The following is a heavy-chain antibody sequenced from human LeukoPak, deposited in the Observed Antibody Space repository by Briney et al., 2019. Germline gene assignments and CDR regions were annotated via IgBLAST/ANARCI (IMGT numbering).Heavy chain of an antibody. J-gene: IGHJ4*02. CDR2: ISYDGSNK. CDR3: SRGLHDYGDSNYYFDQ. D-gene: IGHD4-17*01. Sequence: PGRSLRLSWAASGFTFSSYAMHWVRQAPGKGLEWVAVISYDGSNKYYADSVKGRFTISRDNSKNTLYLQMNSLEIEDTALYYCSRGLHDYGDSNYYFDQWGRGTQVTVSS. V-gene: IGHV3-30*04. CDR1: GFTFSSYA.